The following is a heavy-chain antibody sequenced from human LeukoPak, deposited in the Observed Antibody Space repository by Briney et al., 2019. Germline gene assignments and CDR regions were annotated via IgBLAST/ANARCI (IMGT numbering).Heavy chain of an antibody. CDR1: GYTFTGYY. CDR2: INPNSGGT. V-gene: IGHV1-2*02. CDR3: ASDSGSYYRYYYYYMDV. D-gene: IGHD1-26*01. Sequence: ASVKVSCKAFGYTFTGYYMHWVRQAPGQGLEWMGWINPNSGGTNYAQKFQGRVTMTRDTSISTAYMELSRLRSDDTAVYYCASDSGSYYRYYYYYMDVWGKGTTVTVSS. J-gene: IGHJ6*03.